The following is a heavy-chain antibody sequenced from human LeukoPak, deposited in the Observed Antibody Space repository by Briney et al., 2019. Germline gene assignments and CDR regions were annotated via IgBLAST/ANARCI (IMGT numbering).Heavy chain of an antibody. CDR2: IKPSGGST. CDR1: GGTFSSYA. V-gene: IGHV1-46*01. J-gene: IGHJ3*02. D-gene: IGHD3-3*01. Sequence: ASVKVSCKASGGTFSSYAISWVRQAPGQGLEWMGIIKPSGGSTSYAQKFQGRVTMTRDTSTSTVYMELSSLRSEDTAVYYCARGNGRAIFRVVIPAPFDIWGQGTMVTVSS. CDR3: ARGNGRAIFRVVIPAPFDI.